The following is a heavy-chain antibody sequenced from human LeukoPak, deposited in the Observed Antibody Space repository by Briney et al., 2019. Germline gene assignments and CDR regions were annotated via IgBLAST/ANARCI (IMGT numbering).Heavy chain of an antibody. V-gene: IGHV3-23*01. D-gene: IGHD5-12*01. J-gene: IGHJ4*02. Sequence: PGGSLTLSCAASGFTFSTYAMSWVRQAPGKGLEWVSASRGNGGRADYADSVEGRFTTSRDNSKNTVYLQMNSLRAEDTAVYFCAKADDTVATNFDSWGQGTLVTVSS. CDR1: GFTFSTYA. CDR3: AKADDTVATNFDS. CDR2: SRGNGGRA.